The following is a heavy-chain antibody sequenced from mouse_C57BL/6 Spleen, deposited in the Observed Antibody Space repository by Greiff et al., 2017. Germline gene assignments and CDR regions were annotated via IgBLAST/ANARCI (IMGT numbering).Heavy chain of an antibody. J-gene: IGHJ4*01. Sequence: EVHLVESGPELVKPGASVKMSCKASGYTFTDYNMHWVKQSHGKSLEWIGYINPNNGGTSYNQKFKGKATLTVNKSSSTAYMELRSLTSEDSAVYYCARRSNHYYAMDYWGQGTSVTVSS. CDR1: GYTFTDYN. V-gene: IGHV1-22*01. CDR2: INPNNGGT. CDR3: ARRSNHYYAMDY. D-gene: IGHD2-5*01.